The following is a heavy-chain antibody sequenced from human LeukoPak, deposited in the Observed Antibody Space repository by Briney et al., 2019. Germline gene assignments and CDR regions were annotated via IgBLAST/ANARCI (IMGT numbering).Heavy chain of an antibody. Sequence: SVKVSCKASGGTFSSYAISWVRQAPGQGLAWMGRIIPIFGTANYAQKFQGRVTITADKSTSTAYMELSSLRSEDTAVYYCARDNDISPIHWGQGTLVTVSS. V-gene: IGHV1-69*06. D-gene: IGHD3-9*01. J-gene: IGHJ4*02. CDR1: GGTFSSYA. CDR2: IIPIFGTA. CDR3: ARDNDISPIH.